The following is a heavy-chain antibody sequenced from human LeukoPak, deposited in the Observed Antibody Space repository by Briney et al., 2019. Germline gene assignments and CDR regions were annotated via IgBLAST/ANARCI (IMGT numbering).Heavy chain of an antibody. CDR1: GYTFTNHG. V-gene: IGHV1-18*01. CDR3: ARTPKRFGELYQSADY. D-gene: IGHD3-10*01. J-gene: IGHJ4*02. CDR2: ISAYNGNA. Sequence: ASVKVSCKASGYTFTNHGITWVRQAPGQGLEWMGWISAYNGNADYAQSFQGRVTMTTDTSTSTAYMELRSLRSDDTGVYYCARTPKRFGELYQSADYWGQGNLVTVSS.